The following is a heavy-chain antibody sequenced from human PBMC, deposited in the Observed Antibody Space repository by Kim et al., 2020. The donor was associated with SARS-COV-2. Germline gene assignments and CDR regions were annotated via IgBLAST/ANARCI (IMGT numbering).Heavy chain of an antibody. V-gene: IGHV4-59*01. J-gene: IGHJ4*02. CDR1: GDSINTYF. CDR2: VSYSGST. CDR3: ARRSPKENFFDY. Sequence: SETLSLTCTVSGDSINTYFWSWIRQPPAKGLDWIGHVSYSGSTNYNPSLKSRVTFSVDTSENQFSLKLTSVTAADTAVYYCARRSPKENFFDYWSQGTLVTVSS.